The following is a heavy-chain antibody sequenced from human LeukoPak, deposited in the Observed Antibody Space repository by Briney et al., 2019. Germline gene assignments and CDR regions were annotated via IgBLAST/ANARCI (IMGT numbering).Heavy chain of an antibody. CDR2: IYSGGGT. CDR1: GFTVSSQY. V-gene: IGHV3-53*01. D-gene: IGHD3-10*01. CDR3: ASSVYSGSPTKSFDY. Sequence: GGSLRLSCAASGFTVSSQYMNWVRQAPGKGLEWVSVIYSGGGTYYADSVNGRFTISRDNSKNTLYLQVNSLRADDTAVYYCASSVYSGSPTKSFDYWGQGTLVTVSS. J-gene: IGHJ4*02.